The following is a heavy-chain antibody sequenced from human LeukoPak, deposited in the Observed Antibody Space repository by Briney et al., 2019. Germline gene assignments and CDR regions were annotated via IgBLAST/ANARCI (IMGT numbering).Heavy chain of an antibody. J-gene: IGHJ4*02. CDR3: AKDLTTGTLSFDY. Sequence: PSGGSLRLSCAASGFTFSSYGMHWVRQAPGKGLEWVAVILSDGSKEFYTDSVKGRFTISRDNSKNTLYLQMNSLRAEDTAVYYCAKDLTTGTLSFDYWGQGTLVTVSS. CDR2: ILSDGSKE. V-gene: IGHV3-33*06. CDR1: GFTFSSYG. D-gene: IGHD1-1*01.